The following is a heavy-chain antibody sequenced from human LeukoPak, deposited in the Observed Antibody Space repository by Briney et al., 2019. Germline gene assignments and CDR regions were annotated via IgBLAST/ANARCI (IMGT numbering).Heavy chain of an antibody. CDR1: GGSISSSSYY. V-gene: IGHV4-39*01. J-gene: IGHJ4*02. D-gene: IGHD3-9*01. Sequence: SETLSLTCTVSGGSISSSSYYWGWIRQPPGKGLEWIGSIYYSGSTYYNPSLKSRVTISVDTSKNQFSLKLSSVTAADTAVYYCASQRLLRYFDWLASDYFDYWGQGTLVTVSS. CDR3: ASQRLLRYFDWLASDYFDY. CDR2: IYYSGST.